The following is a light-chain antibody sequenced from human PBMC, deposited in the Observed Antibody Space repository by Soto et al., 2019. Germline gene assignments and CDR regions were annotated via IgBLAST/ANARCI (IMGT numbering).Light chain of an antibody. Sequence: EIVMTQSPATLSVSPGETATLSCRASQSVSYNLAWYQQKPGQGPRLLIYGAFSRATGIPARFSGSGSGTEFTLTISSLQSEDFAVYYCQQRSNWPRTFGQGTKVEIK. CDR3: QQRSNWPRT. CDR2: GAF. CDR1: QSVSYN. J-gene: IGKJ1*01. V-gene: IGKV3-15*01.